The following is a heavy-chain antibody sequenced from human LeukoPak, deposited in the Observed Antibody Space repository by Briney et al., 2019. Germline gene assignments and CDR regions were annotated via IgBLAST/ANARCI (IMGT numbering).Heavy chain of an antibody. CDR3: ATYYYDSGGFHFHH. J-gene: IGHJ1*01. Sequence: GGSLRLSCAASGFTFRSYGMHWVRQAPGKGLEYVSAISSNGGRSYYANSVKGRFTISRDNSRNTLYLQMGSLRAEDMAVYYCATYYYDSGGFHFHHWGQGTLVTVSS. CDR2: ISSNGGRS. D-gene: IGHD3-22*01. V-gene: IGHV3-64*01. CDR1: GFTFRSYG.